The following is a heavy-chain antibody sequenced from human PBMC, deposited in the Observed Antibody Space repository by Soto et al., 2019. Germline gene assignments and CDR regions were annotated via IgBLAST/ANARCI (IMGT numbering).Heavy chain of an antibody. CDR3: AHTRGDSGYDPLLELYYYYMDV. V-gene: IGHV2-5*02. Sequence: QITLKESGPTLVKPTQTLTLTCTFSGFSLSTSGVGVGWIRQPPGKALEWLALIYWDDDKRYSPSLKSRLTITKDTSKHQVVLTMPNMDPVDTATYYCAHTRGDSGYDPLLELYYYYMDVWGKGTTVTVSS. D-gene: IGHD5-12*01. J-gene: IGHJ6*03. CDR1: GFSLSTSGVG. CDR2: IYWDDDK.